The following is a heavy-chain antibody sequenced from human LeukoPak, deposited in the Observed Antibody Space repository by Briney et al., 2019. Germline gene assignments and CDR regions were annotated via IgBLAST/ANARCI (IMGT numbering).Heavy chain of an antibody. CDR1: GGSISSYY. CDR3: ARSAVEMATIDFDY. CDR2: IYYSGST. D-gene: IGHD5-24*01. V-gene: IGHV4-59*01. J-gene: IGHJ4*02. Sequence: PSETLSLTCTVSGGSISSYYWSWIRQPPGRGLEWIGYIYYSGSTNYNPSLKSRVTISVDTSKNQFSLKLSSVTAADTAVYYCARSAVEMATIDFDYWGQGTLVTVSS.